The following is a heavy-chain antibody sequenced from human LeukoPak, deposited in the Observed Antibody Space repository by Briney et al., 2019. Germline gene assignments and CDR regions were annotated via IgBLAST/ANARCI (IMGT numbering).Heavy chain of an antibody. CDR2: IGTAGDT. Sequence: GGSLRLSCAASGFTFSSYDMHWVRQATGKGLEWVSAIGTAGDTYYPGSVKGRFTISRENAKNSLYLQMNSLRAGDTAVYYCARGSGYCSSTSCLIMDAWGKGTTVTVSS. D-gene: IGHD2-2*01. CDR1: GFTFSSYD. V-gene: IGHV3-13*01. CDR3: ARGSGYCSSTSCLIMDA. J-gene: IGHJ6*03.